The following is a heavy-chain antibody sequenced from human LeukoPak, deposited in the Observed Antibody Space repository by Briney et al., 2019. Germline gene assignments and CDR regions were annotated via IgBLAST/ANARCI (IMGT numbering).Heavy chain of an antibody. CDR3: ARGRTNFFDY. Sequence: PSETLSLTCTVSGASISSSGFYWGWIRQFPGKGLEWLGNIYYSGSTYYNPSLLRRVTISVDTSKNQFSLQLSSVTAADSAVYYCARGRTNFFDYWGQGTLVTVSS. CDR2: IYYSGST. D-gene: IGHD3/OR15-3a*01. V-gene: IGHV4-39*07. J-gene: IGHJ4*02. CDR1: GASISSSGFY.